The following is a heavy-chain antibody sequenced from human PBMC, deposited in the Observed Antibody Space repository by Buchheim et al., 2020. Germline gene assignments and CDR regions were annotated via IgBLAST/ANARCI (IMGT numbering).Heavy chain of an antibody. J-gene: IGHJ5*02. CDR1: GFTFSSHA. D-gene: IGHD1-26*01. CDR2: INGSGGST. CDR3: AKPKNSGSYGA. V-gene: IGHV3-23*01. Sequence: EVPLLESGGGLVQPGGSLRLSCAAFGFTFSSHAMSRARQAPGTGLEWVSAINGSGGSTYFADSVKGRFNIYRDNSKNTLYVQKNILRAEDTAVYYCAKPKNSGSYGAWGQGTL.